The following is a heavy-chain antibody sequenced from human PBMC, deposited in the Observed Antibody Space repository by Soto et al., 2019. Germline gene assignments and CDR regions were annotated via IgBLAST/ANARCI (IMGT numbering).Heavy chain of an antibody. V-gene: IGHV3-23*04. CDR3: AKFYYGDYSYYYYGMDV. Sequence: EVQLVESGGGLVQPGGSLRLSCAASGFTFSSYAMSWIRQAPGKGLEWVSAISGSGDSTRYADSVQGRFTISRDTSKHTLYLQMNSLRAEDTAVYYCAKFYYGDYSYYYYGMDVWGQGTTVTVSS. CDR2: ISGSGDST. D-gene: IGHD4-17*01. CDR1: GFTFSSYA. J-gene: IGHJ6*02.